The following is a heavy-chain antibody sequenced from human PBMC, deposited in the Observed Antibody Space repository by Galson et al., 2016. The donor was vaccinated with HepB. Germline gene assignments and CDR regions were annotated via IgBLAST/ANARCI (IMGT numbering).Heavy chain of an antibody. V-gene: IGHV3-33*08. D-gene: IGHD2-8*01. CDR3: ARASDRNYWCVDY. CDR2: IWNDGSNI. J-gene: IGHJ4*02. Sequence: SLRLSCAASGFTFSTYSMNWVRQAPGRGLEWVAVIWNDGSNIHYEDSVKGRFTISRDNSKNTLYLQMNSLRAEDTAVYYCARASDRNYWCVDYWGQGTLVTVSS. CDR1: GFTFSTYS.